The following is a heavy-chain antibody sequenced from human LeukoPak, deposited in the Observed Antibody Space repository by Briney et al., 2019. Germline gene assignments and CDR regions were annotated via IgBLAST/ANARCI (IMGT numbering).Heavy chain of an antibody. J-gene: IGHJ6*02. CDR2: INPNSGGT. Sequence: ASVKVSCKASGYTFTCYYMHWVRQAPGQGLEWMGWINPNSGGTNYAQKFQGWVTMTRDTSISTAYMELSSLRSEDTAVYYCARDHTMVRGVIIYYYYGMDVWGQGTTVTVSS. CDR1: GYTFTCYY. D-gene: IGHD3-10*01. V-gene: IGHV1-2*04. CDR3: ARDHTMVRGVIIYYYYGMDV.